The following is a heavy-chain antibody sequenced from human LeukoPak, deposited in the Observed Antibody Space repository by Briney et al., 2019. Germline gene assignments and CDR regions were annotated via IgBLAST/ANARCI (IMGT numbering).Heavy chain of an antibody. J-gene: IGHJ6*03. Sequence: GGSLRLSCAASGFTFSSDGMNWVRQAPGKGLEWVSGFSGSTGSTHYADSVKGRCTISRDNSRDTLSLQMNSLRGEDTAVYYCARGGMTGTISYTYYYMDIWGKGTTVTVSS. CDR3: ARGGMTGTISYTYYYMDI. CDR2: FSGSTGST. CDR1: GFTFSSDG. D-gene: IGHD3-3*01. V-gene: IGHV3-23*01.